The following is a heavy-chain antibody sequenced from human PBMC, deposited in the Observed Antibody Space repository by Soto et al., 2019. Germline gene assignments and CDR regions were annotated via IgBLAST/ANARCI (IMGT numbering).Heavy chain of an antibody. J-gene: IGHJ4*02. CDR3: AKDRLWDPNGVHALFDY. CDR2: IGGSNDDT. D-gene: IGHD1-26*01. CDR1: GFTFSMYA. Sequence: GGSLRLSCAASGFTFSMYAMSWVRQAPGKGLEWVSGIGGSNDDTYYADSVKGRFTISRDNSKNTLYLQMNSLRAEDTAVYYCAKDRLWDPNGVHALFDYWGQGTLVTVSS. V-gene: IGHV3-23*01.